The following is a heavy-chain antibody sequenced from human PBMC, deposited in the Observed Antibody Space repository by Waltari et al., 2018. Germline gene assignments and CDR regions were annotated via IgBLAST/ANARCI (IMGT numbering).Heavy chain of an antibody. CDR1: GYTFTGYY. CDR3: ARGLSSSPTYYYYYMDV. J-gene: IGHJ6*03. V-gene: IGHV1-2*06. CDR2: INPNSGGT. Sequence: QVQLVQSGAEVKKPGASVKVSCKASGYTFTGYYMHWVRQAPGQGLEWMGRINPNSGGTNYAQKFQGRVTMTRDTSISTAYMELSRLRSDDTAVYYCARGLSSSPTYYYYYMDVWGKGTTVTVSS. D-gene: IGHD6-6*01.